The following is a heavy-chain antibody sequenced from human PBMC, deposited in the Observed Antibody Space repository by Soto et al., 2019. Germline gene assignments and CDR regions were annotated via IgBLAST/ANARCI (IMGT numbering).Heavy chain of an antibody. Sequence: QVQLVQSGAEVKKPGSSVKVSCKASGGTFSSYAISWVRQAPGQGLEWMGGIIPISDTTNYAQKFQGRVTITADESTSTAYMEVRSVRSEDTAVYYCARSQGSSTSLELYYYYYYGMDGWGQGTTVTVSS. J-gene: IGHJ6*02. V-gene: IGHV1-69*01. CDR1: GGTFSSYA. CDR3: ARSQGSSTSLELYYYYYYGMDG. CDR2: IIPISDTT. D-gene: IGHD2-2*01.